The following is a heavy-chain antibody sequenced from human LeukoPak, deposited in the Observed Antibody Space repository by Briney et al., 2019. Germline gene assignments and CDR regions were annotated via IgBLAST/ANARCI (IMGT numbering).Heavy chain of an antibody. Sequence: SETLSLTCTVYGGSFSGYYWHWIRQPPGKGLEWIGEINHSGSTNYKPSLKSRVTISLDTSKNQFSLQLSSVTAADTAVYYCARISGSYSSYWGQGTLVTVSS. D-gene: IGHD1-26*01. CDR3: ARISGSYSSY. CDR1: GGSFSGYY. V-gene: IGHV4-34*01. CDR2: INHSGST. J-gene: IGHJ4*02.